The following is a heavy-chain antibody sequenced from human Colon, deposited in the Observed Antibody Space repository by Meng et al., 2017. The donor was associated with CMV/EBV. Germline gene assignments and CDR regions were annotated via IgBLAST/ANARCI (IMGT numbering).Heavy chain of an antibody. CDR3: ARRGTGGRSFDY. D-gene: IGHD3-16*01. Sequence: GESLKISCAASGFAFSDVWMTWIRQAPGKGLEWVSGIYSGDSRQYADSVKGRFAISRDNSENSLYLHMNSLRANDTAVYYCARRGTGGRSFDYWGQGTLVTVSS. CDR1: GFAFSDVW. J-gene: IGHJ4*02. V-gene: IGHV3-53*01. CDR2: IYSGDSR.